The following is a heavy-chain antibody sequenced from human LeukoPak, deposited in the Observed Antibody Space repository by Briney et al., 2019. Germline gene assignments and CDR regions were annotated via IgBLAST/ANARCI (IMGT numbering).Heavy chain of an antibody. D-gene: IGHD6-19*01. J-gene: IGHJ5*02. CDR2: IYHSGST. CDR1: GYSISSGYY. V-gene: IGHV4-38-2*01. CDR3: ARVASSGPRTWFDP. Sequence: SETLSLTCAVSGYSISSGYYWGWIRQPPEKGLEWIGSIYHSGSTYYNPSLKSRVTISVDTSKNQFSLKLSSVTAADTAVYYCARVASSGPRTWFDPWGQGTLVTVSS.